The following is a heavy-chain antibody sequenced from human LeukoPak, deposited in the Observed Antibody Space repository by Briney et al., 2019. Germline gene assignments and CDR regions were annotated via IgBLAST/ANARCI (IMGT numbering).Heavy chain of an antibody. CDR1: GFTFSSYA. CDR3: ARTYSRGWYFIDWFDP. J-gene: IGHJ5*02. D-gene: IGHD6-19*01. V-gene: IGHV4-39*06. Sequence: GSLRLSCAASGFTFSSYAMSWVRQAPGKGLEWIGSIYYSGSTYYNPSLKSRVTISVDTSKNQFPLKLSSVTAADTAVYYCARTYSRGWYFIDWFDPWGQGTLVTVSS. CDR2: IYYSGST.